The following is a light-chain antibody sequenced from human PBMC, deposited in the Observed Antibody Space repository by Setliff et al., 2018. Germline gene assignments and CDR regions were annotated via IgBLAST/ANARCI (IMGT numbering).Light chain of an antibody. CDR1: SSDIGAYNY. CDR2: DVN. V-gene: IGLV2-14*03. Sequence: QSALAQPASVSGSLGQSITISCSGSSSDIGAYNYVAWYLHHPGKAPKLLIYDVNNRPSGVSNRFSGSKSGNTASLTISGLQAEDEADYYCSSYTDLTTLDVFGTGTKVTVL. J-gene: IGLJ1*01. CDR3: SSYTDLTTLDV.